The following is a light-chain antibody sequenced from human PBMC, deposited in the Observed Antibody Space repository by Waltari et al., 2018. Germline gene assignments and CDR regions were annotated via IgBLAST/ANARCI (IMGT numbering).Light chain of an antibody. CDR1: QGINSY. Sequence: IQFNQIPISLSGTGGERVTNTCRASQGINSYLAWYQQKPGKAPKLLIYSASSLQSGVPSRFGGSGSGTDFTLTIASLQPEDFATYYCQQVDDYPYTFGQGTKLDI. CDR3: QQVDDYPYT. J-gene: IGKJ2*01. CDR2: SAS. V-gene: IGKV1-9*01.